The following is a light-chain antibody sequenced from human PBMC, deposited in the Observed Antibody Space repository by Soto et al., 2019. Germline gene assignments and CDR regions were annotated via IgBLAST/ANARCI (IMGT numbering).Light chain of an antibody. CDR2: EVS. CDR3: SSYTSSSTLV. V-gene: IGLV2-14*01. CDR1: SSDVGGYNY. Sequence: QSVLTQPASVSGSPGQSITISCPGTSSDVGGYNYVSWYQQHPGKAPKLMIYEVSNRPSGVSNRFSGSKSGNTASLTISGLQAEDEADYYCSSYTSSSTLVFGTGTKVTDL. J-gene: IGLJ1*01.